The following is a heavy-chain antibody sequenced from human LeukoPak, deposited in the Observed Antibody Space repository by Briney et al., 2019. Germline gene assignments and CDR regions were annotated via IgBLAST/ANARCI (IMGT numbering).Heavy chain of an antibody. Sequence: PGGSLRLSCAASGFTFSSYAMSWVRQAPGKGLEWVSSTSGSGGSTYYADSVKGRFTISRDNSKNTLYLQMNSLRAEDTAVYYCAIHRTSGWLYWGQGTLVTVSS. V-gene: IGHV3-23*01. CDR2: TSGSGGST. CDR3: AIHRTSGWLY. D-gene: IGHD6-19*01. CDR1: GFTFSSYA. J-gene: IGHJ4*02.